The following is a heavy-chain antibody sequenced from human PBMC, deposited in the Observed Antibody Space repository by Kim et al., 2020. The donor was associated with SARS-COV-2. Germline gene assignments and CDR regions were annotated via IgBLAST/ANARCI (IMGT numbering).Heavy chain of an antibody. D-gene: IGHD3-22*01. CDR3: AAEQDYYDSSGYDY. V-gene: IGHV1-58*01. Sequence: EQKFKERVTITRDMSTSTAYMELSSLRSEDTAVYYCAAEQDYYDSSGYDYWGQGTLVTVSS. J-gene: IGHJ4*02.